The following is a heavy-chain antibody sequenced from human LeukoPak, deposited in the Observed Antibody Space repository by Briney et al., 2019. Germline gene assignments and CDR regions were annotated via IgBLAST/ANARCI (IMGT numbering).Heavy chain of an antibody. Sequence: GASVKVSCKASGYTFTGYYMHWVRQAPGQGLEWMGWINHNSGGANYAQKFQGRVTMTRDTSINTAYMELSSLRSDDTAVYYCARTPYGSGSYYWGQGTLVTVSS. CDR1: GYTFTGYY. D-gene: IGHD3-10*01. CDR2: INHNSGGA. CDR3: ARTPYGSGSYY. V-gene: IGHV1-2*02. J-gene: IGHJ4*02.